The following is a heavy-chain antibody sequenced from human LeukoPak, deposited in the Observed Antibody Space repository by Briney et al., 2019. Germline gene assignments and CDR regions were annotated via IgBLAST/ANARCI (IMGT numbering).Heavy chain of an antibody. J-gene: IGHJ4*02. CDR1: GFTFSSYS. CDR2: ISSLSGTI. V-gene: IGHV3-48*01. CDR3: AKVGLTVTTILDYFDY. Sequence: GGSLRLSCAASGFTFSSYSMNWVRQAPGEGLEWVSYISSLSGTIYYADSVKGRFTISRDNAKNSLYLQMNSLRAEDTAVYYCAKVGLTVTTILDYFDYWGQGTLVTVSS. D-gene: IGHD4-11*01.